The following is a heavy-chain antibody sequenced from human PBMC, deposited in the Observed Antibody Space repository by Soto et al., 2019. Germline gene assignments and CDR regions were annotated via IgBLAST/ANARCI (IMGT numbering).Heavy chain of an antibody. D-gene: IGHD3-10*01. Sequence: QVQLVESGGGVVQPGRSLRLSCAASGLTFSSHALHWVRQAPDKRLEWVAVISSDGSTKYYADSVKGRFTISRDNSKHTLYLQMNSLRAEDTAIYYCAGWAGVGPIIYSLDYWGQGTLVTVSS. CDR3: AGWAGVGPIIYSLDY. V-gene: IGHV3-30*04. J-gene: IGHJ4*02. CDR2: ISSDGSTK. CDR1: GLTFSSHA.